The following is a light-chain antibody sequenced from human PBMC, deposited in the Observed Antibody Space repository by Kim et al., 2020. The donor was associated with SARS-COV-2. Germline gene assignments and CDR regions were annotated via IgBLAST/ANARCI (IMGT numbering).Light chain of an antibody. V-gene: IGKV3-15*01. Sequence: EIVMTQSPATLSVSPGERVTLSCRASQSISSKLAWYQQKPGQAPRLLIYGASSRATGIPARFGGSGSGTEFTLTISSLQSEDFAVYYCQQYSFWYTFGQGTKLEI. CDR3: QQYSFWYT. CDR1: QSISSK. CDR2: GAS. J-gene: IGKJ2*01.